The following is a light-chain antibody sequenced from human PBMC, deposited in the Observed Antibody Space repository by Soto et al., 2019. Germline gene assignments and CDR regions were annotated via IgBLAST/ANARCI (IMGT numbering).Light chain of an antibody. CDR3: QQYNDWPIT. V-gene: IGKV3-15*01. CDR1: QIVSSN. Sequence: MPQSPSTLSVSPRERATLSCRASQIVSSNLAWYQQKPGQAPRLLIYAASTRATGIPARFSGSGSGTEFTLTISSLESEDFAVYFCQQYNDWPITVDQGTRLEIK. CDR2: AAS. J-gene: IGKJ5*01.